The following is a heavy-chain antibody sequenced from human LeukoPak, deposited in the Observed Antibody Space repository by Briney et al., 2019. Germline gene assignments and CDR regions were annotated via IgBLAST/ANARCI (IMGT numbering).Heavy chain of an antibody. V-gene: IGHV1-69*05. CDR3: ASPAGYYDSSGNLPFDY. D-gene: IGHD3-22*01. Sequence: SVKVSCKASGGTFSSYAISWVRQAPGQGLEWMGGIIPIFGTANYAQKFQGRVTITTDESTRTDYMEMSSLRSEDTAVYYCASPAGYYDSSGNLPFDYWGQGTLVTVSS. J-gene: IGHJ4*02. CDR2: IIPIFGTA. CDR1: GGTFSSYA.